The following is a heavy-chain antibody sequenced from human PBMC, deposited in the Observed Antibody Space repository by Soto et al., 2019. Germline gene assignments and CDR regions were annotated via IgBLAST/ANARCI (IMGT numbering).Heavy chain of an antibody. D-gene: IGHD7-27*01. CDR2: IYYGGST. V-gene: IGHV4-59*08. J-gene: IGHJ4*02. Sequence: PSETLSLTCAVYGGSGGSFSGYYWSWIRQSPGKGLEWIGFIYYGGSTNYNPSLKSRVTISVDTPKNQFSLKLSSVTAADTAVYYCAKNWNWGSLVHWGQGTLVTVSS. CDR1: GGSGGSFSGYY. CDR3: AKNWNWGSLVH.